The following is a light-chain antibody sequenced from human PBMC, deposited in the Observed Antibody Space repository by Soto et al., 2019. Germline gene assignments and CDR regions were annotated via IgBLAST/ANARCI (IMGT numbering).Light chain of an antibody. Sequence: QSALTQPRSVSGSPGQSVTISCTGTSNDVGGYNYVSWYQQHPGKAPKLMIYDVSKRPSGVPDRFSGSKSGNTASLTISGLQAEDEADYYCCSYAGSYTFVYVFGTGTKVTVL. J-gene: IGLJ1*01. CDR2: DVS. V-gene: IGLV2-11*01. CDR1: SNDVGGYNY. CDR3: CSYAGSYTFVYV.